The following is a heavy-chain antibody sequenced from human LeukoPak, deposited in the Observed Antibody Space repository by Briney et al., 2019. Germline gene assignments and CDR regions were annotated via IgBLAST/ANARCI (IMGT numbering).Heavy chain of an antibody. CDR2: IYYSGST. V-gene: IGHV4-39*01. D-gene: IGHD5-12*01. CDR1: GGSISSSSYY. J-gene: IGHJ4*02. CDR3: ARSPNSGYDPFDY. Sequence: SETLSLTCTVSGGSISSSSYYWGWIRQPPGKGLEWIGSIYYSGSTYYNPSLKSRVTISVDTSKNQFTLKLSSVTAADTAVYYCARSPNSGYDPFDYWGQGTLVTVSS.